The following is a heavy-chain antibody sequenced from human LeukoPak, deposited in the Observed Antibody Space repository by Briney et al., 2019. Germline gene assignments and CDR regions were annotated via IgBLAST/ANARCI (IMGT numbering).Heavy chain of an antibody. J-gene: IGHJ4*02. V-gene: IGHV3-30-3*01. CDR2: ISDDGGHK. D-gene: IGHD1-26*01. Sequence: GTSLRLSCAASGFTFSSYAMHWVRQAPGKGLEWVAVISDDGGHKYYADSVEGRFTISRDNSNNMLYLQMNSLRPEDTAVCYCARARSVGAPIGFDYWGQGTLVTVSS. CDR3: ARARSVGAPIGFDY. CDR1: GFTFSSYA.